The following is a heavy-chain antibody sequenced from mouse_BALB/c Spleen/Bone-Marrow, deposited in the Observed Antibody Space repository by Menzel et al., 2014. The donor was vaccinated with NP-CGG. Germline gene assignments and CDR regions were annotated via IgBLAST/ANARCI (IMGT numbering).Heavy chain of an antibody. D-gene: IGHD4-1*01. CDR3: TRGGNWEDFDY. J-gene: IGHJ2*01. Sequence: EVKVVESGGGLVQPGGSRKLSCAASGFTFSSFGMHWVRQAPERGLEWVAYISSGSSTIFYADTVKGRFTISRDNPESSLFPQMTSLRSEDTAMYYCTRGGNWEDFDYWGQGTTLTVSS. CDR2: ISSGSSTI. V-gene: IGHV5-17*02. CDR1: GFTFSSFG.